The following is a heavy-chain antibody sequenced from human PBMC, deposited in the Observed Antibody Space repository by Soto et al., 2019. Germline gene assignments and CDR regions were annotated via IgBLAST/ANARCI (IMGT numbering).Heavy chain of an antibody. Sequence: QVQLVQSGAEVKKPGSSVKVSCKASGGTFSSYAISWVRQAPGQGLEWLGGIIPIFGTANYAQKFQGRVMIAAEDSTSTAYMELSGLGSEDTAVYYCSRGNCGSISWSHYCYYGMDVWGPGNTVTVSS. D-gene: IGHD6-13*01. CDR3: SRGNCGSISWSHYCYYGMDV. CDR2: IIPIFGTA. CDR1: GGTFSSYA. V-gene: IGHV1-69*01. J-gene: IGHJ6*02.